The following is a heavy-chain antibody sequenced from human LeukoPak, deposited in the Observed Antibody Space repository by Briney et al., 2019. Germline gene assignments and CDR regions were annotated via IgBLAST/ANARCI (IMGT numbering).Heavy chain of an antibody. CDR1: GFIFNDYA. Sequence: GGSLRLSCAASGFIFNDYALHWVRQAPGKGLEWVATISYDGSNKEYADSVNGRFTISRDNSKNTLSLQMNSLRPDDTAIYYCARDEGAYYMDVWGEGTTVTVSS. D-gene: IGHD1-26*01. CDR2: ISYDGSNK. V-gene: IGHV3-30*04. CDR3: ARDEGAYYMDV. J-gene: IGHJ6*03.